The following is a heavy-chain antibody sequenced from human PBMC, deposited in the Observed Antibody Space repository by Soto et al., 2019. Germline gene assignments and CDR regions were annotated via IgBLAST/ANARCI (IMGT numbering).Heavy chain of an antibody. CDR2: THNSGNT. V-gene: IGHV4-31*03. Sequence: QVQLRESGPGLVKPAQTLSLTCTVSGDSISSGGYFWSWIRQHQGEGLEWMGYTHNSGNTYYNATLKSRVFISMDKSKNQFSLRLTSVTAADTAVYYCARVRAGTVFELGGQGTLVTVSP. CDR3: ARVRAGTVFEL. J-gene: IGHJ4*02. CDR1: GDSISSGGYF. D-gene: IGHD3-10*01.